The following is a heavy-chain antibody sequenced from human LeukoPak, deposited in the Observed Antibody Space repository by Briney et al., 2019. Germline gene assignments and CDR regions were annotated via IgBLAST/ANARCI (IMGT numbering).Heavy chain of an antibody. CDR3: ARGNPYYFDY. CDR2: INSDGYIT. J-gene: IGHJ4*02. V-gene: IGHV3-74*01. CDR1: GFTFSNYG. Sequence: PGTSLRLPCVASGFTFSNYGMHWVRQAPGKGLVWVSRINSDGYITTYADSVKGRFTISRDNAKNTLYLQMNSLRAEDTAAYYCARGNPYYFDYWGQGTLVTVSS.